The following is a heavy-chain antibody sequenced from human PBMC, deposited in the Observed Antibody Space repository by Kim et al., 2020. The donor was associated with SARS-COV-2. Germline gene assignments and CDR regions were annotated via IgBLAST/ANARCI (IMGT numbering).Heavy chain of an antibody. V-gene: IGHV1-18*01. J-gene: IGHJ6*02. D-gene: IGHD6-6*01. CDR3: ARGYSSSSSYYYYGMDV. Sequence: ASVKVSCKASGYTFTSYGISWVRQAPGQGLEWMGWISAYNGNTNYAQKLQGRVTMTTDTSTSTAYMELRSLRSDDTAVYYCARGYSSSSSYYYYGMDVWGQGTTVTVSS. CDR2: ISAYNGNT. CDR1: GYTFTSYG.